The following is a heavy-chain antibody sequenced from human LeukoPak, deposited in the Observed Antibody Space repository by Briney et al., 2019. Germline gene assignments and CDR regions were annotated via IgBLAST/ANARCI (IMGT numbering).Heavy chain of an antibody. D-gene: IGHD2-2*02. J-gene: IGHJ5*02. Sequence: SETLSLTCTVSGGSISSHYWSWIRQPPGKGLEWIGYIYYSGSTNYNPSLKSRVTISVDTSKNQFSLKLSSVTAADTAVYYCARDCSSTSCYKGWFDPWGQGTLVTVSS. CDR2: IYYSGST. V-gene: IGHV4-59*11. CDR3: ARDCSSTSCYKGWFDP. CDR1: GGSISSHY.